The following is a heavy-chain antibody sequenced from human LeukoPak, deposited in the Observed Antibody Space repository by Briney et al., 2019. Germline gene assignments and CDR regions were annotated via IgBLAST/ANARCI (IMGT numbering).Heavy chain of an antibody. CDR3: ATGANYYDSSGYPSRGYFDY. D-gene: IGHD3-22*01. J-gene: IGHJ4*02. CDR2: INTNTGNP. Sequence: ASVKVSCKASGYTFTSYAMNWVRQAPGQGLEWMGLINTNTGNPTYAQGFTGRFVFSLDTSVSTAYLQISSLKAEDTAVYYCATGANYYDSSGYPSRGYFDYWGQGTLVTVSS. V-gene: IGHV7-4-1*02. CDR1: GYTFTSYA.